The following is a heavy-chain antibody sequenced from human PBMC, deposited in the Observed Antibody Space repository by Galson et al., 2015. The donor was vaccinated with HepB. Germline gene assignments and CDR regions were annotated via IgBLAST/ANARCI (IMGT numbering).Heavy chain of an antibody. CDR2: ISATSTTI. CDR1: GFTFSTYG. V-gene: IGHV3-48*02. J-gene: IGHJ4*02. D-gene: IGHD2-2*01. CDR3: TRDRAVPAALYYFDY. Sequence: SLRLSCAASGFTFSTYGMNWVRPAPGKGLEWISYISATSTTIKYADSVKGRFTISRDNAKNSLYLQMNSLRDDDTAVYYCTRDRAVPAALYYFDYCGQGTLVTVSS.